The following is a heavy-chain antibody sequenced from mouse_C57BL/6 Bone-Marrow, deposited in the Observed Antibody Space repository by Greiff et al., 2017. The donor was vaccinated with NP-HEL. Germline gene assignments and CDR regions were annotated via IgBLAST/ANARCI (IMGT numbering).Heavy chain of an antibody. CDR2: IYPGDGDT. D-gene: IGHD2-14*01. CDR3: ARSRDSLRYVLRLDY. J-gene: IGHJ2*01. V-gene: IGHV1-80*01. CDR1: GYAFSSYW. Sequence: VQLQQSGAELVKPGASVKISCKASGYAFSSYWMNWVKQRPGKGLEWIGQIYPGDGDTNYNGKFKGKATLTADKSSRTAYMPLSSLTSEDSAVYFCARSRDSLRYVLRLDYWGQGTTLTVSS.